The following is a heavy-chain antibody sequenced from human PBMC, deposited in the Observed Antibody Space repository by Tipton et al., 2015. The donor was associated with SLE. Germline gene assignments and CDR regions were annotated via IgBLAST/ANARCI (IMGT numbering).Heavy chain of an antibody. CDR3: ARHDYDSNGYYQHYFDY. J-gene: IGHJ4*02. D-gene: IGHD3-22*01. CDR1: GGSISSSSYY. CDR2: ISHSGST. Sequence: TLSLTCTVSGGSISSSSYYWGWIRQPPGKGLEWIGEISHSGSTNYNPSLKSRVTMSLDKSNNQFSLRLSSVTAADTAVYYCARHDYDSNGYYQHYFDYWGQGTLVTVSS. V-gene: IGHV4-39*01.